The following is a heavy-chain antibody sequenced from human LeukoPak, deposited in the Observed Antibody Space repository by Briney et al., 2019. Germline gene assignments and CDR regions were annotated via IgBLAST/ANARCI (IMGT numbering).Heavy chain of an antibody. D-gene: IGHD3-22*01. CDR1: GFTFSSYA. V-gene: IGHV3-30-3*01. Sequence: GGSLGLSCVGSGFTFSSYAMHWVRQAPGKGLEWVAVISYDGSNKYYADSVKGRFTISRDNSKNTLYLQMNRLRAEDTTVYHCAREPRITMNTAAFDIWGQGTMVTVSS. J-gene: IGHJ3*02. CDR2: ISYDGSNK. CDR3: AREPRITMNTAAFDI.